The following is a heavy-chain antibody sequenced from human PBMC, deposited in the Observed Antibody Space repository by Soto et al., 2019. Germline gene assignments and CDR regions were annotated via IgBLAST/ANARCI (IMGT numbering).Heavy chain of an antibody. Sequence: GSLLLACTASGFTGSDSAMGWVRQAPGKGLEWVSSISASGYSTYYADSVKGRFTISRDTSKNTLYLQTNSLRAEDTAMYYCAKMGRDAYKPIDSWGQGSLVTVYS. J-gene: IGHJ4*02. CDR1: GFTGSDSA. CDR3: AKMGRDAYKPIDS. V-gene: IGHV3-23*01. D-gene: IGHD3-16*01. CDR2: ISASGYST.